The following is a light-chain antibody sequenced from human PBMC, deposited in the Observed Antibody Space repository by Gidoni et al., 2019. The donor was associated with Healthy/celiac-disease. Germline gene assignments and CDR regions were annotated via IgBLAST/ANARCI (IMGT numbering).Light chain of an antibody. CDR3: QAWDSSIVV. V-gene: IGLV3-1*01. CDR2: QDS. CDR1: KLGDKY. Sequence: SYELTQPPSVSVSPGQTASITCSGDKLGDKYARWYQQKPGQSPVLVIYQDSKRPSGIPERFSGSNSGNTATLTISGTQAMDEDDYYCQAWDSSIVVFGGGTKLTVL. J-gene: IGLJ2*01.